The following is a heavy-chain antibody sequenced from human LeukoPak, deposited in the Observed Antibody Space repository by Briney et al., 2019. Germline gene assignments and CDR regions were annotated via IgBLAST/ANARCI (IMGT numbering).Heavy chain of an antibody. CDR2: IYTSGST. D-gene: IGHD4/OR15-4a*01. V-gene: IGHV4-4*07. Sequence: SETLSLTCTVSGGSISSYYWSWIRQPAGKGLEWIGRIYTSGSTNYNPSLKSRVTMSVDTSKNQFSLKLSSVTAADTAVNYCARDRTLYGGKDYYYYGMDVWGQGTTVTVSS. CDR1: GGSISSYY. J-gene: IGHJ6*02. CDR3: ARDRTLYGGKDYYYYGMDV.